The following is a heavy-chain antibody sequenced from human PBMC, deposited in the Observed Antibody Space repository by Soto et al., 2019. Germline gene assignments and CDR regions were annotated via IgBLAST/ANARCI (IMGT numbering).Heavy chain of an antibody. CDR3: ARSDGRY. Sequence: SETMSLTCAVYGGSFSGYDWTWIRQTPGTGPEWIGEINHSGSSNYNPSLKSRVTISVDTSKNQFSLKLSSVTAADTAVYYCARSDGRYWGQGTLVTVSS. CDR1: GGSFSGYD. J-gene: IGHJ4*02. CDR2: INHSGSS. V-gene: IGHV4-34*01.